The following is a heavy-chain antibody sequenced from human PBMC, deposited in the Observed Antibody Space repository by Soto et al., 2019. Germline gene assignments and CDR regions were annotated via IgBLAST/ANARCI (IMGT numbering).Heavy chain of an antibody. J-gene: IGHJ4*02. D-gene: IGHD3-16*02. V-gene: IGHV4-59*01. Sequence: SETLSQTWAVSSASIDSDNWSWFRQPPGKGLEWIGYIYPNGRTNYNPSLRGRVAISIDKSKNQFSLRLDSVFAADAAVYFCARMRGLGEISPFFDHWGQGTLVTVSS. CDR2: IYPNGRT. CDR3: ARMRGLGEISPFFDH. CDR1: SASIDSDN.